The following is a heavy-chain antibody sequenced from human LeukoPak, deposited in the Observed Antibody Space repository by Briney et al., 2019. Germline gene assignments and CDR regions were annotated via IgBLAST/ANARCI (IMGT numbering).Heavy chain of an antibody. D-gene: IGHD2-2*01. CDR2: IYYSRST. J-gene: IGHJ4*02. CDR3: ARGIVVVPAATSFDY. CDR1: GGSISSSSYY. V-gene: IGHV4-39*01. Sequence: SETLSLTRTVSGGSISSSSYYWGWIRQPPGKGLEWIGSIYYSRSTYYNPSLKSRVTISVDTSKNQFSLKLSSVTAADTAVYYCARGIVVVPAATSFDYWGQGTLVTVSS.